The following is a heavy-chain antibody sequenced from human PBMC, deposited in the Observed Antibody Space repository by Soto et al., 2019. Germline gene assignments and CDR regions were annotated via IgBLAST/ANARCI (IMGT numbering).Heavy chain of an antibody. CDR3: ARDRIRFLEWLYTGGMDV. CDR1: GFTFSSYG. CDR2: IWYDGSNK. D-gene: IGHD3-3*01. V-gene: IGHV3-33*01. Sequence: PGGSLRLSCAASGFTFSSYGMHWVRQAPGKGLEWVAVIWYDGSNKYYADSVKGRFTISRDNSKNTLYLQMNSLRAEDTAVYYCARDRIRFLEWLYTGGMDVWGQGPTVTVSS. J-gene: IGHJ6*02.